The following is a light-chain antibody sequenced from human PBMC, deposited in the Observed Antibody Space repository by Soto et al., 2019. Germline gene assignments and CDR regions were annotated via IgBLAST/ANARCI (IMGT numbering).Light chain of an antibody. V-gene: IGLV2-14*01. CDR1: SSDVGGYNY. CDR2: EVI. CDR3: LSHTTSRTYV. J-gene: IGLJ1*01. Sequence: QSALTQPASVSGSPGQSITISCTATSSDVGGYNYVSWFQQYPGKAPKLMIYEVINRPSGVSNRFSGSKSGNTASLTISRLQTEDEADYYCLSHTTSRTYVFGPGTKVTVL.